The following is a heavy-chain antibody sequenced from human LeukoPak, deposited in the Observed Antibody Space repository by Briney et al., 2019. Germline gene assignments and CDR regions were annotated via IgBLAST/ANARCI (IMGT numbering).Heavy chain of an antibody. Sequence: GGSLRLSCAASGFTFSSCAMSWVRQAPGKGLEWVSAISGSGGSTYYADSVKGRFTISRDNSKNTLYLQMNSLRAEDTAVYYCAKEPDYGDYVGNWFDPWGQGTLVTVSS. CDR2: ISGSGGST. V-gene: IGHV3-23*01. CDR1: GFTFSSCA. J-gene: IGHJ5*02. CDR3: AKEPDYGDYVGNWFDP. D-gene: IGHD4-17*01.